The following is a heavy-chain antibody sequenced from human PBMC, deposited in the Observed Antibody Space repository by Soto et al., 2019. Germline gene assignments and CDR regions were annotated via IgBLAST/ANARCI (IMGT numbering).Heavy chain of an antibody. D-gene: IGHD6-19*01. V-gene: IGHV3-23*01. Sequence: PGGSLRLSCAASGFTFSSYAMSWVRQAPGKGLEWVSAISGSGGSTYYADSVKGRFTISRDNSKNTLYLQMNSLRAEDTAVYYCAKDSNTISGWVGDYFDYWGQGTLVTVSS. J-gene: IGHJ4*02. CDR2: ISGSGGST. CDR1: GFTFSSYA. CDR3: AKDSNTISGWVGDYFDY.